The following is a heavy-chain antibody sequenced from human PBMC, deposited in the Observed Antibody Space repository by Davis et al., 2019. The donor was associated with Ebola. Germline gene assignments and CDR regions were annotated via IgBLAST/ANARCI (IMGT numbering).Heavy chain of an antibody. CDR2: VYPGDYDT. J-gene: IGHJ5*02. Sequence: GESLKISCEGSGYSFTNYWIGWVRQMPGKGLEWVGIVYPGDYDTRYSPSLQGQVTISVDKSINTVYLQWRSLRASDSAIYYCARRDGTGSYRRFDLWGQGTLVTVSA. V-gene: IGHV5-51*01. D-gene: IGHD3-10*01. CDR1: GYSFTNYW. CDR3: ARRDGTGSYRRFDL.